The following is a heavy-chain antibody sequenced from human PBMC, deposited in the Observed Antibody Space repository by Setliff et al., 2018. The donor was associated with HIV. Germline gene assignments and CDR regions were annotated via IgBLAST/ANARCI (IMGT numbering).Heavy chain of an antibody. CDR2: IKQDGDEA. Sequence: GGSLRLSCAASGFTFDNYWMSWVRQAPGKGLEWVANIKQDGDEAFYMDSVKGRFTISRDNAKNSLYLQMNSLRPEDTAIYYCAKEVPYSNGFMYFDYWGQGTLVTVSS. CDR1: GFTFDNYW. D-gene: IGHD3-22*01. V-gene: IGHV3-7*03. J-gene: IGHJ4*02. CDR3: AKEVPYSNGFMYFDY.